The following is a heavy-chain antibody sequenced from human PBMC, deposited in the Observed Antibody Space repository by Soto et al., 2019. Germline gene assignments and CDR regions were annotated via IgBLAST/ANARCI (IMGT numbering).Heavy chain of an antibody. D-gene: IGHD1-26*01. J-gene: IGHJ4*02. CDR2: ILSTGET. CDR3: ARIDYTGSPLIDY. CDR1: GFSITLGRMA. Sequence: SGPTLVNPTETLTLTCCVSGFSITLGRMAVTWIRQPPGKALEWLAHILSTGETSYATSLKTRVTISKDISKSQVLLTMTNVDPVDTATYFCARIDYTGSPLIDYWGQGTLVTVSS. V-gene: IGHV2-26*01.